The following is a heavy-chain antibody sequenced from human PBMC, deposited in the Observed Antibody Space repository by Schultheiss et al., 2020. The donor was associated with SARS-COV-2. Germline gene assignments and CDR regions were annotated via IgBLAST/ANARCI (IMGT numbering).Heavy chain of an antibody. D-gene: IGHD3-9*01. J-gene: IGHJ6*02. V-gene: IGHV1-69*13. CDR1: GYTFTSYG. CDR2: IIPIFGTA. Sequence: SVKVSCKASGYTFTSYGISWVRQAPGQGLEWMGGIIPIFGTANYAQKFQGRVTITADESTSTAYMELSSLRSEDTAVYYCARLTAILTGYLLGARGMDVWGQGTTVTVSS. CDR3: ARLTAILTGYLLGARGMDV.